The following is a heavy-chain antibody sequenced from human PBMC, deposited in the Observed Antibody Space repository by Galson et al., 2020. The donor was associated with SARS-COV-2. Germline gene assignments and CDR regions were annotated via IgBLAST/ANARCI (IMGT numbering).Heavy chain of an antibody. D-gene: IGHD6-13*01. J-gene: IGHJ4*02. V-gene: IGHV3-23*01. Sequence: GESLKISCAASGFTFSSYAMSWVRQAPGKGLEWVSAISGSGGSTYYADSVKGRFTISRDNSKNTLYLQMNSLRAEDTAVYYCAKEFRMSAAGRRKPFDYWGQGTLVTVSS. CDR3: AKEFRMSAAGRRKPFDY. CDR2: ISGSGGST. CDR1: GFTFSSYA.